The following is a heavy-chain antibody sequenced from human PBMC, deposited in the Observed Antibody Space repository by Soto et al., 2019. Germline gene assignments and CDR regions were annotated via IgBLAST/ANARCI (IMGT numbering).Heavy chain of an antibody. CDR1: GGSISSYY. J-gene: IGHJ4*02. CDR3: ARDYPDRTGNYFDY. D-gene: IGHD2-2*01. CDR2: IYYSGST. Sequence: PSETLSLTCTVSGGSISSYYWSWIRQPPGRGLEWIGYIYYSGSTNYNPSLKSRVTISVDTSKNQFSLKLSSVTAADTAVYYCARDYPDRTGNYFDYWGQGTLVTVSS. V-gene: IGHV4-59*01.